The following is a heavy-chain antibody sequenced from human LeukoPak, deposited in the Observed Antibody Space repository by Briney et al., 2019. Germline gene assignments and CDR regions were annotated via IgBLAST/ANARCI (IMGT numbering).Heavy chain of an antibody. CDR3: ARDPYYYDSSGYYSDY. Sequence: SVKVSCKASGGTFSSYAISWVRQAPGQGLEWMGRIIPILGIANYAQKFQGRVTITADKSTSTAYMELSSLRSEDTAVYYCARDPYYYDSSGYYSDYWGQGTLVTVSS. J-gene: IGHJ4*02. CDR1: GGTFSSYA. D-gene: IGHD3-22*01. CDR2: IIPILGIA. V-gene: IGHV1-69*04.